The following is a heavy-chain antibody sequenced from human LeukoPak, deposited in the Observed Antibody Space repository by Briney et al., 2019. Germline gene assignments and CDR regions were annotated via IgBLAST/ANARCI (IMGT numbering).Heavy chain of an antibody. V-gene: IGHV3-48*04. Sequence: PGGSLRLSCTASGFTFSSHKMNWVRQVPGKGLEWVSHISGSSRIIYYAPSVMGRFTISRDNAKNSLYLQMNSLRADDTAVYYCAKDILAAGLFFDYWGQGILVTVSS. CDR3: AKDILAAGLFFDY. J-gene: IGHJ4*02. CDR1: GFTFSSHK. D-gene: IGHD6-13*01. CDR2: ISGSSRII.